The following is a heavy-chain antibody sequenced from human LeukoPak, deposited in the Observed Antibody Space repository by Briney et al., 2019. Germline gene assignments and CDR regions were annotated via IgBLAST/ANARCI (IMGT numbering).Heavy chain of an antibody. CDR2: IYTSGST. D-gene: IGHD4-17*01. CDR3: ERALTTAKWCYYYYYMDF. V-gene: IGHV4-4*07. J-gene: IGHJ6*03. CDR1: GGSISSDY. Sequence: SETLSLTCTVSGGSISSDYWSCIRQPAGKGLEWIGRIYTSGSTNYNPSLKSRVTISVDKAKNQFSLKLSSVTAADTAVYYCERALTTAKWCYYYYYMDFWGKGTTVTVSS.